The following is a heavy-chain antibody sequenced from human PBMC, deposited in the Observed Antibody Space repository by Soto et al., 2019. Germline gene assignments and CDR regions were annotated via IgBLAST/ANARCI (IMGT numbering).Heavy chain of an antibody. Sequence: SETLSLTCAVYGGSFSGYYWSWIRQPPGKGLEWIGEINHSGSTNYNPSLKSRVTISVDTSKNQFSLKLSSVTAADTAVYYCARRSVVLMVYALSYYFDYWGQGTLVTVSS. CDR3: ARRSVVLMVYALSYYFDY. V-gene: IGHV4-34*01. CDR2: INHSGST. CDR1: GGSFSGYY. D-gene: IGHD2-8*01. J-gene: IGHJ4*02.